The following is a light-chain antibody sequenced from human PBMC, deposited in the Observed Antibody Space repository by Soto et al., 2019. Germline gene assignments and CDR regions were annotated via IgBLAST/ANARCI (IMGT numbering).Light chain of an antibody. CDR2: DVS. CDR1: STDVAGYNY. J-gene: IGLJ2*01. CDR3: CSYAGSYPVV. V-gene: IGLV2-11*01. Sequence: QSALTQPRSVSGSPGQSVTISCTGTSTDVAGYNYVSWYQQYPGKAPKLMIYDVSKRPSGVPDRFSGSKSGNTASLTISGLQAEDEADYYCCSYAGSYPVVFGGGTKLTVL.